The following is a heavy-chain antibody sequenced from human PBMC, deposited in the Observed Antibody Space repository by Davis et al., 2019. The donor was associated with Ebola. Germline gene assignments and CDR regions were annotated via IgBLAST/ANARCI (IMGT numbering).Heavy chain of an antibody. V-gene: IGHV1-2*02. Sequence: ASVKVSCKASGYTFTSYGISWVRQAPGQGLEWMGWINPNSGGTNYAQRFQGRVTMTRDTSISTAYMDLSRLRSDDTAVYYCARDSGGNSDDWFDPWGQGTLVTVSS. D-gene: IGHD2-15*01. J-gene: IGHJ5*02. CDR2: INPNSGGT. CDR3: ARDSGGNSDDWFDP. CDR1: GYTFTSYG.